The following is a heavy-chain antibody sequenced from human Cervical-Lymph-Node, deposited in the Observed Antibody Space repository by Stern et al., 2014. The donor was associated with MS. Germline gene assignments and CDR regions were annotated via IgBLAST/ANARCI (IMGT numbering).Heavy chain of an antibody. V-gene: IGHV3-48*01. Sequence: VQLAESGGGLVQPGGSLRLACAASGFTFSSYPMNWVRQAPRKGPEWISYINTVATNIYYADSVKGRFTISRDNAKNSLFLQMNSLRADDTAVYYCARGLPNTGYDPWGQGTLVTVSS. J-gene: IGHJ5*02. CDR1: GFTFSSYP. D-gene: IGHD6-25*01. CDR2: INTVATNI. CDR3: ARGLPNTGYDP.